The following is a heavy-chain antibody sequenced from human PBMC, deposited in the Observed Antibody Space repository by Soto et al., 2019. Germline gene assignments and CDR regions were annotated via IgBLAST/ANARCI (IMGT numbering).Heavy chain of an antibody. CDR1: GFTFSSYG. V-gene: IGHV3-33*01. D-gene: IGHD1-26*01. Sequence: QVQLVESGGGAVQPGRSLRLSCAASGFTFSSYGMHWVRQAPGKGLEWVTVIWYDGSNKYYADSVKGRFTISRDNSKNTLYLQMNSLRAEDTAVYYCARDGSGTALDYWGQGTLVTVSS. J-gene: IGHJ4*02. CDR2: IWYDGSNK. CDR3: ARDGSGTALDY.